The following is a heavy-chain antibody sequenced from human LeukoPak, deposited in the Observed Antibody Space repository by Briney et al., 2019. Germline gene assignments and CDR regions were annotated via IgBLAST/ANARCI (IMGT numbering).Heavy chain of an antibody. V-gene: IGHV4-39*07. CDR3: ARIIAAAEVDY. D-gene: IGHD6-13*01. CDR1: GGSISSSSHY. J-gene: IGHJ4*02. Sequence: PSETLSLTCTVSGGSISSSSHYWAWIRQPPGKGLEWIGSMYYSGNTYYNPSLKSRVTISVDTSKNQFSLKLSSVTAADTAVYYCARIIAAAEVDYWGQGTLVTVSS. CDR2: MYYSGNT.